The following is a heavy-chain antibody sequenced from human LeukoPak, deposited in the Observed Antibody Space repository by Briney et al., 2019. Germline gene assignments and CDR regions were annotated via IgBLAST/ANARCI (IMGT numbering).Heavy chain of an antibody. CDR2: INHSGST. V-gene: IGHV4-34*01. Sequence: SETLSLTCAVYGGSFSGYYWSWIRQPPGKGLEWIGEINHSGSTNYNPSLKSRVTISVDTSKNQFSLKLSSVTAADTAVYYCARGRFYYDSSGYEVTNWFDPWGQGTLVTVSS. D-gene: IGHD3-22*01. CDR3: ARGRFYYDSSGYEVTNWFDP. CDR1: GGSFSGYY. J-gene: IGHJ5*02.